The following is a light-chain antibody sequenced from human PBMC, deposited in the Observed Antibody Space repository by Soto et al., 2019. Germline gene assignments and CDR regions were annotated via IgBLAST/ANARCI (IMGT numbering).Light chain of an antibody. V-gene: IGLV2-14*03. CDR3: SSYTGSSTSVI. Sequence: QSVLTQPASVSGSPGQSITISCTGTSSDVGTYNYVSWYQQHPGKAPKVMIYDVSNRPSGVSNRFSGSKSCNTASLTISGLQAEDEADYYCSSYTGSSTSVIFGGGTKVTVL. J-gene: IGLJ2*01. CDR1: SSDVGTYNY. CDR2: DVS.